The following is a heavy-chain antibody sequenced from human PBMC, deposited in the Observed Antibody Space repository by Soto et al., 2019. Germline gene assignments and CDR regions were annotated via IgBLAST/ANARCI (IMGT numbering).Heavy chain of an antibody. V-gene: IGHV1-69*13. CDR2: IIPIFGTA. Sequence: SVKVSCKASGGTFSSYAISWVRQAPGQGLEWMGGIIPIFGTANYAQKFQGRVTITADESTSTAYMELSSLRSEDTAVYYCARAYYDFWSGYYGTQYYFDYWGQGTLVTVSS. D-gene: IGHD3-3*01. CDR3: ARAYYDFWSGYYGTQYYFDY. J-gene: IGHJ4*02. CDR1: GGTFSSYA.